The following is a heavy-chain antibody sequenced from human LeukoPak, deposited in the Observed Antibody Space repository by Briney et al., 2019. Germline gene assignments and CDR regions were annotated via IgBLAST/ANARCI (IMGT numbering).Heavy chain of an antibody. Sequence: SETLSLTCAVYGGSFSGYYWSWIRQPPGKGLEWIGEINHSGSTNYNPSLKSRVTISVDTSKNQSSLKLSSVTAADTAVYYCARLRTFGLFDYWGQGTLVTVSS. J-gene: IGHJ4*02. CDR1: GGSFSGYY. CDR2: INHSGST. D-gene: IGHD3-10*01. CDR3: ARLRTFGLFDY. V-gene: IGHV4-34*01.